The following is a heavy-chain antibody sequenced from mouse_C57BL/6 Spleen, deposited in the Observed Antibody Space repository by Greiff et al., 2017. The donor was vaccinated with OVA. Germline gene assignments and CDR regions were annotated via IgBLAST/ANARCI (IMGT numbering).Heavy chain of an antibody. Sequence: QVQLQQPGAELVMPGASVKLSCKASGYTFTSYWMHWVKQRPGQGLEWIGEIDPSDSYTTYNQKFQGKSTLTVDKSSSTAYMQLSSLTSEDSAVDYCARYGNPYYFDYWGQGTTLTVSS. D-gene: IGHD2-1*01. CDR2: IDPSDSYT. V-gene: IGHV1-69*01. CDR1: GYTFTSYW. J-gene: IGHJ2*01. CDR3: ARYGNPYYFDY.